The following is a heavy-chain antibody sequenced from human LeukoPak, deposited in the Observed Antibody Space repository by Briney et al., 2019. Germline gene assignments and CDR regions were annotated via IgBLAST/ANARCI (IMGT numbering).Heavy chain of an antibody. V-gene: IGHV1-2*02. CDR2: INPNSGGT. D-gene: IGHD1-26*01. Sequence: PGGSLRLSCAASGFTFSSYAMHWVRQAPGQGLEWMGWINPNSGGTNYAQKFQGRVTMTRDTSISTAYMELSRLRSDDTAVYYCARDPTVGATSDMVDYWGQGTLVTVSS. CDR1: GFTFSSYA. J-gene: IGHJ4*02. CDR3: ARDPTVGATSDMVDY.